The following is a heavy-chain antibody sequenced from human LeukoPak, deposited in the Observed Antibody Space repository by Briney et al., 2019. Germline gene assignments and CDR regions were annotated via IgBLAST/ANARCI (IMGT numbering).Heavy chain of an antibody. J-gene: IGHJ1*01. CDR2: ILQDGSEK. D-gene: IGHD6-13*01. V-gene: IGHV3-7*01. CDR3: ARESTAGYNSSWYGFRN. Sequence: GGPVRLFCAACGFTFSGYWVLCLGEAPGGGLVGVAYILQDGSEKYYVDSVKGRFTISRDNAKNSLFLQMGSLRVEDTAVYYCARESTAGYNSSWYGFRNWGQGTLVSVSS. CDR1: GFTFSGYW.